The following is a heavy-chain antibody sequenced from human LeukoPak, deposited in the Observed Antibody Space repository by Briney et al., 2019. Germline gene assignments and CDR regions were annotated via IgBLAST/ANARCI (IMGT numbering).Heavy chain of an antibody. Sequence: GGSLRLSCTASGFTFSSYSMGWVRQAPGKGLEWVSSISSSSSYIYYADSVKGRFTISRDNAKSSLYLQMNSLRAEDTAVYYCARALHYYGSGSSMWFDPWGQGTLVTVSS. D-gene: IGHD3-10*01. V-gene: IGHV3-21*01. CDR3: ARALHYYGSGSSMWFDP. J-gene: IGHJ5*02. CDR2: ISSSSSYI. CDR1: GFTFSSYS.